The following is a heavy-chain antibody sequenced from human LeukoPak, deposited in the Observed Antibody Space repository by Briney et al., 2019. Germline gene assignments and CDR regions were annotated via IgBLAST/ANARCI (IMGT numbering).Heavy chain of an antibody. Sequence: GASVKLSCKASGYTFTGYYMHWVRQAPGQGLEWMGWINPNSGGTNYAQKFQGRVTMTRDTSISTAYMELSRLRSDDTAVYYCARARHYYDSSGYSDWGQGTLVTVSS. CDR1: GYTFTGYY. D-gene: IGHD3-22*01. CDR2: INPNSGGT. CDR3: ARARHYYDSSGYSD. V-gene: IGHV1-2*02. J-gene: IGHJ4*02.